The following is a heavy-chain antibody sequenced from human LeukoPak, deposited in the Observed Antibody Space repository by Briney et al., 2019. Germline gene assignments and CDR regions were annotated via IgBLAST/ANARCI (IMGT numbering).Heavy chain of an antibody. V-gene: IGHV4-31*03. D-gene: IGHD3-16*01. Sequence: PSETLSLTCIVSGGYISNGGYYWSWIRQHPGKGLEWIGYIYHSGSNYYNPSLKSRVSISVDTSKNQFSLKVSSVTAADTALYYCARQRRGNAFVIWGQGTMVTVSS. J-gene: IGHJ3*02. CDR1: GGYISNGGYY. CDR2: IYHSGSN. CDR3: ARQRRGNAFVI.